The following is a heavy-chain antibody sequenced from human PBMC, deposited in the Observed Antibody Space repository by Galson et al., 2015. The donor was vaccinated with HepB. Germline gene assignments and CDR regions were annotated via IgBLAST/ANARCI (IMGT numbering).Heavy chain of an antibody. J-gene: IGHJ4*01. D-gene: IGHD4-23*01. CDR1: GGSSQIFY. Sequence: GGSSQIFYWTWIRQPPGKGLEWIGDMYESGSTNYNPSLTSRVTTAVDTSKNQFSLKVTSVTAADTAVYYCARLYGGRASGFDYWGQGILVTVSS. V-gene: IGHV4-59*08. CDR3: ARLYGGRASGFDY. CDR2: MYESGST.